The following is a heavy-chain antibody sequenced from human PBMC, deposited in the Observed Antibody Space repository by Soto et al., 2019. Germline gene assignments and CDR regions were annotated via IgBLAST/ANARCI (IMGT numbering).Heavy chain of an antibody. CDR2: IIPKFSTS. D-gene: IGHD1-26*01. J-gene: IGHJ3*02. CDR1: GGTFNNYA. Sequence: QVQLVQSGAEVKKPGSSVRVSCKASGGTFNNYAVHWVRQAPGQGPEWVGGIIPKFSTSSSAQKFQGRVTMTADSSTNTAYIELVSLRSEDTAVYYCARGGIGRQSYAFHIWGQGTTVTVSS. CDR3: ARGGIGRQSYAFHI. V-gene: IGHV1-69*06.